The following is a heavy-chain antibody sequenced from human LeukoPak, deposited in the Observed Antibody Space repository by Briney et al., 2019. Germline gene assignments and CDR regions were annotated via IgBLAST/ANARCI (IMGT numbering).Heavy chain of an antibody. CDR1: GGSISSISYY. V-gene: IGHV4-39*07. D-gene: IGHD1-26*01. Sequence: SETLSLTCTVSGGSISSISYYWGWIRQPPGKGLEWIGSIYYSGSTYYNPSLKSRVTISVDTSKNQFSLKLSSVTAADTAVYYCARGLNSGTYPFDYWGQGTLVTVSS. CDR3: ARGLNSGTYPFDY. J-gene: IGHJ4*02. CDR2: IYYSGST.